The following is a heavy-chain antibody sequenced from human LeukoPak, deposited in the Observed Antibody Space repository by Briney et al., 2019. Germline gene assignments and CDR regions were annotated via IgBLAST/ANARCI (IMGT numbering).Heavy chain of an antibody. V-gene: IGHV4-4*07. Sequence: SESLSLTCTVSGGSISSDYWSWIRQSAGKGLEWIGRVHISRGTRYNPSLKSRVSMSADTSKNQFSLNLSSVTATDTAVYYCVRNGYGSWSTYWGQGALVTVSS. CDR3: VRNGYGSWSTY. J-gene: IGHJ4*02. CDR2: VHISRGT. CDR1: GGSISSDY. D-gene: IGHD3-10*01.